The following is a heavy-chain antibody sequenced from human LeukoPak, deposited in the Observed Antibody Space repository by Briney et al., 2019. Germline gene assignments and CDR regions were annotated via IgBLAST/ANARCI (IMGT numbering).Heavy chain of an antibody. CDR2: IYYSGST. D-gene: IGHD6-6*01. CDR1: GGSISSSSYY. CDR3: ARVSSSSDLWAFDI. Sequence: SEALSPTCTVSGGSISSSSYYWGWIRQPPGKGLEWIGSIYYSGSTYYNPSLKSRVTISVDTSKNQFSLKLSSVTAADTAVYYCARVSSSSDLWAFDIWGQGTMVTVSS. J-gene: IGHJ3*02. V-gene: IGHV4-39*01.